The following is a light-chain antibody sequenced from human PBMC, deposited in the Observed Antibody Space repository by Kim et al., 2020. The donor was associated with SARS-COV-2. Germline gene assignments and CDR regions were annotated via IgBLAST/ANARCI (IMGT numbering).Light chain of an antibody. CDR3: QKNNSAPWT. Sequence: ASVGDRVTITCRSSESIKDFCACDQQRPGKVPKLLFYAASVLQSGVPSRFSASGSGTDFTLTISSLQPEDVATYNCQKNNSAPWTFGQGTKGEIK. J-gene: IGKJ1*01. CDR2: AAS. V-gene: IGKV1-27*01. CDR1: ESIKDF.